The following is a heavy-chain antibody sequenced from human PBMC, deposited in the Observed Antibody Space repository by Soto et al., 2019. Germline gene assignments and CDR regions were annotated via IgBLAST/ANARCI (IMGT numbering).Heavy chain of an antibody. CDR2: ISYDGSNK. CDR1: GFTFRSYG. J-gene: IGHJ4*02. D-gene: IGHD6-19*01. V-gene: IGHV3-30*18. Sequence: PGGSLRLSCAASGFTFRSYGMHWVRQAPGKGLEWVAVISYDGSNKYYADSVKGQFTISRDNSKNTLYLQMKSLKAEDTDVYYCAKGLEARGYWGQGTLVTVSS. CDR3: AKGLEARGY.